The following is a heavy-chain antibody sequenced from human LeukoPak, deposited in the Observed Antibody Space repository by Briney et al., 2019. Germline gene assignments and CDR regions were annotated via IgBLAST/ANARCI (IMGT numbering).Heavy chain of an antibody. CDR3: AGASYDSSGVH. CDR2: IYYSGST. D-gene: IGHD3-22*01. V-gene: IGHV4-59*01. J-gene: IGHJ4*02. Sequence: SETLSLTCTVSGGSISSYYWSWIRQPPGKGLEWIGYIYYSGSTNYNPSLKSRVTISVDTSKNQSSLKLSSVTAADTAVYYCAGASYDSSGVHWGQGTLVTVSS. CDR1: GGSISSYY.